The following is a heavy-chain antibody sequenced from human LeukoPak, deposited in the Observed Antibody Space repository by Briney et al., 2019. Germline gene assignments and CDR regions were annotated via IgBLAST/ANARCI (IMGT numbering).Heavy chain of an antibody. Sequence: PSQTLSLTCTVSGGSISSGSYFWTWVRQPAGKGLEWIGRINTSGSTNYNPSLKSRVTISVDTSKNQFSLKLSSVTAADTAVYYCARGGGYDSSGYPDHWFDPWGQGTLVTVSS. CDR3: ARGGGYDSSGYPDHWFDP. CDR1: GGSISSGSYF. CDR2: INTSGST. V-gene: IGHV4-61*02. J-gene: IGHJ5*02. D-gene: IGHD3-22*01.